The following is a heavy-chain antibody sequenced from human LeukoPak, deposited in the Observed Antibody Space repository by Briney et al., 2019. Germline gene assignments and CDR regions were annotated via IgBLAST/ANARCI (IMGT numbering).Heavy chain of an antibody. CDR3: ARIAWGTIPYFDY. V-gene: IGHV4-61*01. CDR2: IYYSGST. Sequence: SETLSLTCTVSGGSISSRTYYWGWIRQPPGKGLEWIGYIYYSGSTNYNPSLKSRVTISVDTSKNQFSLKLSSVTAADTAVYYCARIAWGTIPYFDYWGQGTLVTVSS. J-gene: IGHJ4*02. CDR1: GGSISSRTYY. D-gene: IGHD1-7*01.